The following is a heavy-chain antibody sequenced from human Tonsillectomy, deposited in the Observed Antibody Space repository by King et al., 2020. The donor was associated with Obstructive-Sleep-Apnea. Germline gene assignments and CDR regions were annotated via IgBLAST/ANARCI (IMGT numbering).Heavy chain of an antibody. CDR3: ARGDVDTAIQGSLYYFDY. CDR1: GGAISRYY. J-gene: IGHJ4*02. V-gene: IGHV4-59*01. CDR2: IYYSGST. Sequence: QLQESGPGLVKPSGTLSLTCTVSGGAISRYYWSLIRAPPGEGLGWIGCIYYSGSTKYKPPLQSRVTISVETSNNQFSLKLSSVTAADTAVYYCARGDVDTAIQGSLYYFDYWGQGTLVTVSS. D-gene: IGHD5-18*01.